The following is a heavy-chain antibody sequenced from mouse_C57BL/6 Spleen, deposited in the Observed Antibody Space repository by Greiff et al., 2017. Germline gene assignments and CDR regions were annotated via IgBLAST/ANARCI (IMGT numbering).Heavy chain of an antibody. CDR3: TRRDYYGSSYDY. V-gene: IGHV1-15*01. CDR2: IDPETGGT. Sequence: QVQLQQSGAEPVRPGASVTLSCKASGYTFTDYEMHWVKQTPVHGLEWIGAIDPETGGTAYNQKFKGKAILTADKSSRTAYMELRSLTSEDSAVYYCTRRDYYGSSYDYWGQGTTLTVSS. CDR1: GYTFTDYE. J-gene: IGHJ2*01. D-gene: IGHD1-1*01.